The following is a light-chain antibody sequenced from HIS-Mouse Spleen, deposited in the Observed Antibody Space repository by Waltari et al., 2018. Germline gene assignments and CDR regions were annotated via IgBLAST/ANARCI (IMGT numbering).Light chain of an antibody. J-gene: IGLJ3*02. CDR2: RNN. Sequence: QSVLTQPPSASGTPGQRVTISCSGSSSNIGSNSVSCYQQLPGTAPKLLIYRNNQRPSGVPDRFSGSKSGTSASLAISGLRSEDEADYYCAAWDDSLSGPVFGGGTKLTVL. CDR1: SSNIGSNS. CDR3: AAWDDSLSGPV. V-gene: IGLV1-47*01.